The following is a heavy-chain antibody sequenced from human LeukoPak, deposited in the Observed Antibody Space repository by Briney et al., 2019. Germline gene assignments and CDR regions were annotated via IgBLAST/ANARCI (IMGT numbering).Heavy chain of an antibody. D-gene: IGHD1-26*01. CDR1: GFTFSNHG. V-gene: IGHV3-48*01. CDR3: AREKYSGSYYDY. J-gene: IGHJ4*03. Sequence: PGGSLRLSCAASGFTFSNHGMNWVRQAPGKGLEWLPYISSGSSIIYYADSVKGRFTVSRDDAKNSLFLQLNSLRVEDTAVYYCAREKYSGSYYDYWGHGTLVTVSS. CDR2: ISSGSSII.